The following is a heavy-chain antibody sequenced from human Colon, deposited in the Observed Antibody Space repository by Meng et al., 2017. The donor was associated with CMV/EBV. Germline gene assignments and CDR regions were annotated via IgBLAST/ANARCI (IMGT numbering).Heavy chain of an antibody. D-gene: IGHD3-3*01. CDR2: ISGGGTTT. CDR3: ARGSEYFDFWSSSD. V-gene: IGHV3-23*01. CDR1: EFTFSNYA. Sequence: GGSLRLSCVGSEFTFSNYAMSWVRQAPGKGLEWVSAISGGGTTTFYADSVKGRCTISRDNSKNTLYLQMDSLRGEDMAIYYCARGSEYFDFWSSSDWGQGTLVTVSS. J-gene: IGHJ4*02.